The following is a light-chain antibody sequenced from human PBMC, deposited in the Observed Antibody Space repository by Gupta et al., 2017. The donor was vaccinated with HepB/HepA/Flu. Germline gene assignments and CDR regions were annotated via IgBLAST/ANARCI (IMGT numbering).Light chain of an antibody. CDR3: QQYDHLPYT. J-gene: IGKJ2*01. Sequence: EIQMSQSPSSLSSSVGDRVTITCQATHDIKTFLNWFQQKSEKAPRLLIYGASNLESGVPPRFSGSGSGTQFSLTITNLQPEDVASYVCQQYDHLPYTFGQGTDLEI. CDR2: GAS. V-gene: IGKV1-33*01. CDR1: HDIKTF.